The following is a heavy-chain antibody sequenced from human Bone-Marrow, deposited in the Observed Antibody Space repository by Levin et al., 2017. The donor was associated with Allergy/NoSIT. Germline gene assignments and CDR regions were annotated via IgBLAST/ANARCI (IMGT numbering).Heavy chain of an antibody. J-gene: IGHJ6*02. V-gene: IGHV1-58*01. CDR3: AADGSRSWYGYYGMDV. D-gene: IGHD6-13*01. CDR2: IVVGSGNT. CDR1: XXXXXGDA. Sequence: KISCKSXXXXXXGDAVQGGGRARGQRLEWIGWIVVGSGNTNYAQKFQERVTITRDMSTSTAYMELSSLRSEDTAVYYCAADGSRSWYGYYGMDVWGQGTTVTVSS.